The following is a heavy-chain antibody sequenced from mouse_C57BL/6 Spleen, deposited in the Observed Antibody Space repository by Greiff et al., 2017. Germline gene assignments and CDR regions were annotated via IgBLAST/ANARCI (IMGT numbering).Heavy chain of an antibody. D-gene: IGHD2-5*01. CDR3: ARPYSNYEGWAMDY. V-gene: IGHV1-55*01. CDR1: GYTFTSYW. Sequence: VQLQQPGAELVKPGASVKMSCKASGYTFTSYWITWVKQRPGQGLEWIGDIYPGSGSTNYNEKFKSKATLTVDTSSSTAYMQLSSLTSEDSAVYYCARPYSNYEGWAMDYWGQGTSVTVSS. J-gene: IGHJ4*01. CDR2: IYPGSGST.